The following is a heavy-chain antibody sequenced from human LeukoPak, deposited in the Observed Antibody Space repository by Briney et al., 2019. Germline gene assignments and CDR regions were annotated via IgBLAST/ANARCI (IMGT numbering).Heavy chain of an antibody. CDR2: IYYSGYT. V-gene: IGHV4-59*12. CDR3: ARRLNGIYGSGSDSKLLVRRSGNWFDP. J-gene: IGHJ5*02. Sequence: PSETLSLTCTVSGGSISSYYWSWIRQPPGKGLEWIGYIYYSGYTNYNPSLKSRVTISVDTSKNQFSLKLSSVTAADTVVYYCARRLNGIYGSGSDSKLLVRRSGNWFDPWGQGTLVTVSS. CDR1: GGSISSYY. D-gene: IGHD3-10*01.